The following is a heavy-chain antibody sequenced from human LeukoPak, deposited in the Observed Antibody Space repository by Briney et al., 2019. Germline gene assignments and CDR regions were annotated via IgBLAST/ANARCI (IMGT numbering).Heavy chain of an antibody. D-gene: IGHD3/OR15-3a*01. CDR3: ARQTGSGLFILP. CDR1: GYSISSGYY. V-gene: IGHV4-38-2*02. CDR2: IYYSGSP. J-gene: IGHJ4*02. Sequence: PSETLSLTCTVSGYSISSGYYWGWIRQPPGKGLEWIGSIYYSGSPYYNPSLKSRVTISVDTSKNQFSLRLTSVTAADTAVYYCARQTGSGLFILPGGQGTLVTVSS.